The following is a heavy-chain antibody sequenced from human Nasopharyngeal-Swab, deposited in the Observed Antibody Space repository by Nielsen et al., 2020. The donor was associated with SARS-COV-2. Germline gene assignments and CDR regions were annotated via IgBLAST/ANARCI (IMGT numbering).Heavy chain of an antibody. V-gene: IGHV3-33*01. CDR3: ARGQESYSSSWLNWYFDL. J-gene: IGHJ2*01. CDR1: GFTFSSYG. Sequence: GESLKISCAASGFTFSSYGMHWVRQAPGKGLEWVAVIWYDGSNKYYADSAKGRFTISRDNSKNTLYLQMNSLRAEDTAVYYCARGQESYSSSWLNWYFDLWGRGTLVTVSS. D-gene: IGHD6-13*01. CDR2: IWYDGSNK.